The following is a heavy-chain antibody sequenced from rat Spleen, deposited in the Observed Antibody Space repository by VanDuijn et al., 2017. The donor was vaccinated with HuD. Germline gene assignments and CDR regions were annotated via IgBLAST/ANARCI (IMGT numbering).Heavy chain of an antibody. V-gene: IGHV5-25*01. J-gene: IGHJ3*01. CDR2: ISSGAGNT. CDR1: GFTFSNYY. D-gene: IGHD4-3*01. CDR3: ARLGGLRNWFAY. Sequence: EVQLVESGGGLVQPGRSMKLSCAASGFTFSNYYMAWVRQAPTKGLEWVASISSGAGNTYYRDSVKGRFPISRDNAKSTLYLQMNSLRSEDTATYFCARLGGLRNWFAYWGQGTLVTVSS.